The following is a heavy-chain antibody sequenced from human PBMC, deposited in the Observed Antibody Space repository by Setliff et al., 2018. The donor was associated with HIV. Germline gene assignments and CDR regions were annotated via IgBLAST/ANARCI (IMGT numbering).Heavy chain of an antibody. D-gene: IGHD2-8*01. CDR1: GYTFSYA. J-gene: IGHJ4*02. CDR2: INAGNGNT. CDR3: ARGYCTNGVCQSFDY. V-gene: IGHV1-3*01. Sequence: ASVKVSCKASGYTFSYAMHWVRQAPGQRLEWMGWINAGNGNTKYSQKFQGRVTITRDTSASTAYMELSSLRSEDTAVYYCARGYCTNGVCQSFDYWGQGALVTVSS.